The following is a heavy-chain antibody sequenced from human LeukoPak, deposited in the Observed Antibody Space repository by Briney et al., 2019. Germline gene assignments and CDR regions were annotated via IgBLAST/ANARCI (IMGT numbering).Heavy chain of an antibody. D-gene: IGHD2-2*01. CDR2: ISYDGSNK. V-gene: IGHV3-30*18. J-gene: IGHJ4*02. CDR1: GFTLSTYG. Sequence: GRSLRSSCAGSGFTLSTYGMHWVRQAPGKGLEWVALISYDGSNKYYADSVKGRFTISRDTSKNTLYLQMNSLRAEDTAVYYCAKDSAGRYCSITTCNFFDYWGQGTLVTVS. CDR3: AKDSAGRYCSITTCNFFDY.